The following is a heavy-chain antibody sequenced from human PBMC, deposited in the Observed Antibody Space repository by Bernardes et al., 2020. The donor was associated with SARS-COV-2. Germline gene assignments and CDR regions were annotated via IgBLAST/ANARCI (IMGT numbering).Heavy chain of an antibody. CDR2: ISSSSSYI. J-gene: IGHJ4*02. V-gene: IGHV3-21*01. CDR1: GFTFSSYS. Sequence: GGSLRLSCAASGFTFSSYSMNWVRQAPGKGLEWVSSISSSSSYIYYADSVKGRFTISRDNAKNSLYLQMNSLRAEDTAVYYCARDSLGYCSSTSCSIDYWGQGTLVTVSS. D-gene: IGHD2-2*01. CDR3: ARDSLGYCSSTSCSIDY.